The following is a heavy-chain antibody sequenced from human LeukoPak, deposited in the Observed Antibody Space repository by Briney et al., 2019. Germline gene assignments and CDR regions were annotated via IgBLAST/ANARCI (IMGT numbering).Heavy chain of an antibody. CDR2: ISCSGST. J-gene: IGHJ4*02. Sequence: PSETLSLTCTVSGVFISNYYWSWIRQPPGNGLEWIGYISCSGSTSYNPSLQSRVTISVDTSKNEFSLKLSSVTAADTALYYCARDTAYTDYWGQGALVTVSS. CDR3: ARDTAYTDY. D-gene: IGHD4-11*01. V-gene: IGHV4-59*01. CDR1: GVFISNYY.